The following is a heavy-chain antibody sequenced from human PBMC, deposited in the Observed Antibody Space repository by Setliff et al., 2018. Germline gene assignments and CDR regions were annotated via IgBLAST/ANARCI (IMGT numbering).Heavy chain of an antibody. CDR1: GFPLGDYG. D-gene: IGHD5-12*01. CDR3: VRAFWTYSDHASLACFDY. CDR2: INSVGSRT. Sequence: HPGGSLRLSCVGSGFPLGDYGMDWVRQTPGKGLVWVSRINSVGSRTYYADSVKGRFTISRDNAKNSLYLQMNNLRAEDTALYYCVRAFWTYSDHASLACFDYWGQGALVTVSS. V-gene: IGHV3-74*01. J-gene: IGHJ4*02.